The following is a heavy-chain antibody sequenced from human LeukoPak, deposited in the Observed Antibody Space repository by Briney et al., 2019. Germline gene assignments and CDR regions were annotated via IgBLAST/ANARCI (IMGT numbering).Heavy chain of an antibody. J-gene: IGHJ3*02. CDR1: GFTFRNYW. CDR2: IDNYGSDR. CDR3: ARGGYHHGFDI. V-gene: IGHV3-74*01. D-gene: IGHD5-18*01. Sequence: PGGSLRLSCAASGFTFRNYWIHCVRQAPGKGLVGFSRIDNYGSDRIYADSVKGRFTISRDNAKTTLYLQMHRLRAEDTAVYYCARGGYHHGFDIWGQGTMVTVSS.